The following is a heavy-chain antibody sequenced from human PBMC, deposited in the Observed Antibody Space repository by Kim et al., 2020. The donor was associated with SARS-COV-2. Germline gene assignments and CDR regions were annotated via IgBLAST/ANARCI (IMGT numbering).Heavy chain of an antibody. D-gene: IGHD2-2*01. V-gene: IGHV3-21*01. CDR1: GFTFSSYS. CDR2: ISSSSSYI. Sequence: GGSLRRSCAASGFTFSSYSMNWVRQAPGKGLEWVSSISSSSSYIYYADSVKGRFTISRDNAKNSLYLQMNSLRAEDTAVYYCASGTHIVVVPAAPGAFDIWGQGTMVTVSS. CDR3: ASGTHIVVVPAAPGAFDI. J-gene: IGHJ3*02.